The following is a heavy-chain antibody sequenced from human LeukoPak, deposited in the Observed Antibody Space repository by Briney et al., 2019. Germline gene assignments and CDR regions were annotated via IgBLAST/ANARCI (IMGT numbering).Heavy chain of an antibody. Sequence: ASVKVSCKASGYAFINNWMHWVRQAPGQGLEWIGLINPTGTGTLYAQKFQGRVTMTRDMSTSTDYMELSSLRSEDTAVYYCARDNSVGDIAWWFDPWGQGTLVTVSS. CDR3: ARDNSVGDIAWWFDP. CDR2: INPTGTGT. D-gene: IGHD3-10*01. V-gene: IGHV1-46*01. J-gene: IGHJ5*02. CDR1: GYAFINNW.